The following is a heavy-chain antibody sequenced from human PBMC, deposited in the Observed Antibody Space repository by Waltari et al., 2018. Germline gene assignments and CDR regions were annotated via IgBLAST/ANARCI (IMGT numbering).Heavy chain of an antibody. CDR3: AKDRHSLVVIVSVDTFHI. CDR1: GFTFSRYA. D-gene: IGHD2-21*01. Sequence: EVQLVESGGGFVQPGGSLRLSCAASGFTFSRYAMKWVRQPPGKGREWVSVISGSGNSTHYADSVKGRFTISRDNSKNTVYLKMNSLRAEETAIYYCAKDRHSLVVIVSVDTFHIWGQGTMVTVSS. CDR2: ISGSGNST. J-gene: IGHJ3*02. V-gene: IGHV3-23*04.